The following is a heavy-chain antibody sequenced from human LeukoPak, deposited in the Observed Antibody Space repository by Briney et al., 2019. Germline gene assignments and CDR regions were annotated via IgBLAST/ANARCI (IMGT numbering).Heavy chain of an antibody. V-gene: IGHV1-8*03. CDR2: MNPNSGNT. CDR3: ARRYYDSSGDFDY. D-gene: IGHD3-22*01. CDR1: GYTFTGYY. J-gene: IGHJ4*02. Sequence: ASVKVSCKASGYTFTGYYMHWVRQATGQGLEWMGWMNPNSGNTGYAQKFQGRVTITRNTSISTAYMELSSLRSEDTAVYYCARRYYDSSGDFDYWGQGTLVTVSS.